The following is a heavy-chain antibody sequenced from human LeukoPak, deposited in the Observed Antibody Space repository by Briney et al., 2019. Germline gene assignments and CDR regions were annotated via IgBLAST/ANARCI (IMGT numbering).Heavy chain of an antibody. Sequence: GSLRLSCVASGFTFSSYAMTWVRQVPGRGLEWVSVIYSGGSTYYADSVKGRFTISRDNSKNTLYLQMNSLRAEDTAVYYCAKGPSYDILTGYPYYFDCWGQGTLVTVSS. CDR1: GFTFSSYA. D-gene: IGHD3-9*01. CDR2: IYSGGST. CDR3: AKGPSYDILTGYPYYFDC. J-gene: IGHJ4*02. V-gene: IGHV3-23*03.